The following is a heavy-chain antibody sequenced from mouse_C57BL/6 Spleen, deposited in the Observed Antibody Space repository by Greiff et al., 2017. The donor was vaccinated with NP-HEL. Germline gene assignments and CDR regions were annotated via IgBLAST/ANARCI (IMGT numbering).Heavy chain of an antibody. J-gene: IGHJ3*01. CDR3: ARKNYDYSWFAY. CDR2: IYPGDGDT. V-gene: IGHV1-80*01. CDR1: GYAFSSYW. D-gene: IGHD2-4*01. Sequence: QVQLQQSGAELVKPGASVKISCKASGYAFSSYWMNWVKQRPGKGLEWIGQIYPGDGDTNYNGKFKGKATLTADKSSSTAYMQLSSLTSEDSAVYFCARKNYDYSWFAYWGQGTLATVSA.